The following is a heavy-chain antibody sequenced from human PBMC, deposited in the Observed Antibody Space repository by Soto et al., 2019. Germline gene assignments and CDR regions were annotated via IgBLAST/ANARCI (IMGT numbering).Heavy chain of an antibody. V-gene: IGHV1-69*13. Sequence: AVKVSCKAFGGTFSSYAICWVRQAPGQGLEWMGGIIPMFDSTNYAQKFQGRVTITADESTSTAFMELSSLRSEDTAVYYCARRVVVTSVRDIAYYYYGLDVWGQGPTVTVSS. CDR3: ARRVVVTSVRDIAYYYYGLDV. CDR2: IIPMFDST. J-gene: IGHJ6*02. CDR1: GGTFSSYA. D-gene: IGHD2-21*02.